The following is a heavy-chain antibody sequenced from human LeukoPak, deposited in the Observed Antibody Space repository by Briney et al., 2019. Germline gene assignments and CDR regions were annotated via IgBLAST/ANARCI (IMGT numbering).Heavy chain of an antibody. V-gene: IGHV3-21*01. Sequence: GGSLRLSCAASGLTFSSYSMNWVRQAPGKGLEWVSSISSSSSYIHYADSVKGRFTISRDNAKNSLYLQMNSLRAEDTAVYYCARGDERFDPWGQGTLVTVSS. CDR1: GLTFSSYS. CDR2: ISSSSSYI. J-gene: IGHJ5*02. CDR3: ARGDERFDP.